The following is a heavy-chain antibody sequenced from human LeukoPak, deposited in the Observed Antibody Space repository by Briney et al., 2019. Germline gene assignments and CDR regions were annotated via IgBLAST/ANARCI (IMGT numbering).Heavy chain of an antibody. J-gene: IGHJ3*02. CDR3: VALMRRDAFDI. V-gene: IGHV1-45*02. CDR1: GYTFTYRY. Sequence: SVKVSCKASGYTFTYRYLHWVRQAPGQALEWMGWITPFNGNTNYAQKFQDRVTITRDRSMSTAYMELSSLRSEDTAMYYYVALMRRDAFDIWGQGTMVTVSS. CDR2: ITPFNGNT. D-gene: IGHD2-8*01.